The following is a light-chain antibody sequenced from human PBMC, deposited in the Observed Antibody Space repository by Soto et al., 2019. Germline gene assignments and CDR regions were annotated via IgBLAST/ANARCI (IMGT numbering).Light chain of an antibody. V-gene: IGKV3-20*01. Sequence: EIVLTQSPGTLSLSRGERATLSCRASQSVTSSYLAWYQQKPGQAPRLLIYAASKRATGIPDRFSGSGSGTDFTLTISGLEPEDFAVFYCQQYVSSPWTFGQGTKVEIK. CDR3: QQYVSSPWT. J-gene: IGKJ1*01. CDR1: QSVTSSY. CDR2: AAS.